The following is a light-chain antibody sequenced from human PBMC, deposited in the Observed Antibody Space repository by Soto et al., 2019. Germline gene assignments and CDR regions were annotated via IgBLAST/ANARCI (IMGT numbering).Light chain of an antibody. CDR1: QSISNR. CDR2: DAS. CDR3: QQYSYYSLT. V-gene: IGKV1-5*01. J-gene: IGKJ5*01. Sequence: DIQMTQSPSTLSASVGDVVTITFRASQSISNRLAWYQQRPGKAPKYLIYDASTLDSGAPSRFSGSGSGTEFTLTISSLQPDDFATYYCQQYSYYSLTFGQGTRLEIK.